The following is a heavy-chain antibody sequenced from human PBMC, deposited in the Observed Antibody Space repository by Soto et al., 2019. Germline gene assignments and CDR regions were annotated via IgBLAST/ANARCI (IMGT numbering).Heavy chain of an antibody. Sequence: ASVKVSCKASGGTFSSYAISWVRQAPGQGLEWMGGIIPIFGTANYAQKFQGRVTITADKSTSTAYMELSSLRSEDTAVYYCARGYSSGSRYYYYYGMDVWGQGTTVTVSS. CDR1: GGTFSSYA. D-gene: IGHD6-19*01. CDR3: ARGYSSGSRYYYYYGMDV. CDR2: IIPIFGTA. J-gene: IGHJ6*02. V-gene: IGHV1-69*06.